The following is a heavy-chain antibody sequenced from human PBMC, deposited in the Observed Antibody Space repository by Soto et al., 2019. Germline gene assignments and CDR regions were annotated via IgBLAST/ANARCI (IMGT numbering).Heavy chain of an antibody. CDR3: AKDWSKVQLWYMDV. CDR1: GFTFDDYA. D-gene: IGHD5-18*01. CDR2: ISWNSGSI. V-gene: IGHV3-9*01. J-gene: IGHJ6*04. Sequence: GGSLRLSCAASGFTFDDYAMHWVRQAPGKGLEWVSGISWNSGSIGYADSVKGRFTISRDNAKNSLYLQMNSLRAEDTALYYCAKDWSKVQLWYMDVWGKGTTVTVSS.